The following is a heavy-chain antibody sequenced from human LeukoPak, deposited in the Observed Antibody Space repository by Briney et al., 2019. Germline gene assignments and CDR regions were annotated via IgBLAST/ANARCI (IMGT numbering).Heavy chain of an antibody. D-gene: IGHD3-10*01. CDR2: ISYDGSNK. Sequence: GGSLRLSCAASGFTFSSYGMHWVRQAPGKGLEWVAVISYDGSNKYYADSVKGRFTISRGNSKNTLYLQMNSLRAEDTAVYYCAKVYGSGPPLPDYWGQGTLVTVSS. CDR3: AKVYGSGPPLPDY. J-gene: IGHJ4*02. CDR1: GFTFSSYG. V-gene: IGHV3-30*18.